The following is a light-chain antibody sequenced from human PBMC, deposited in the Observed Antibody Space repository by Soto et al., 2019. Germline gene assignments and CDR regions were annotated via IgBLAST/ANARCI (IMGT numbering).Light chain of an antibody. Sequence: EIVLTQSPGTLSLSPGERATLSSRASQSVSSSNLAWYQQKPGQAPRLLIYAASTRATGIPARFSGGGSGTDFTLTISRLEPEDFAVYYCQQHGSTSWTFGQGTKVDIK. V-gene: IGKV3-20*01. CDR3: QQHGSTSWT. J-gene: IGKJ1*01. CDR1: QSVSSSN. CDR2: AAS.